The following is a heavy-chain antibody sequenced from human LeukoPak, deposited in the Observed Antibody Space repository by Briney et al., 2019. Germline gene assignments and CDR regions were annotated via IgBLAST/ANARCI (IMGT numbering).Heavy chain of an antibody. J-gene: IGHJ4*02. V-gene: IGHV3-7*03. CDR2: IKQDGSEK. Sequence: PGGSLILSCAASGFTFTSYWMSWVRQAPGKGLEWVANIKQDGSEKYYVDSVKGRFIISRDNAKNSLYLQMNSLRAEDTAVYYCARDLPFYSYDSYFDYWGQGTLVTVSS. D-gene: IGHD5-18*01. CDR3: ARDLPFYSYDSYFDY. CDR1: GFTFTSYW.